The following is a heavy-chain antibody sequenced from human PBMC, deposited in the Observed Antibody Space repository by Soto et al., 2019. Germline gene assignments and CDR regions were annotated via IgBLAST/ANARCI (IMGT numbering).Heavy chain of an antibody. D-gene: IGHD3-3*01. CDR1: GFTFSSYG. CDR2: IWYDGSNK. CDR3: ARDLAVYYDFWRGPANWFDP. J-gene: IGHJ5*02. V-gene: IGHV3-33*01. Sequence: QVQLVESGGGVVQPGRSLRLSCAASGFTFSSYGMHWVRQAPGKGLEWAAGIWYDGSNKYYADSVKGRFTISRDNSKNTLYLQMNSLRAEDTAVYYCARDLAVYYDFWRGPANWFDPWGQGTLVTVSS.